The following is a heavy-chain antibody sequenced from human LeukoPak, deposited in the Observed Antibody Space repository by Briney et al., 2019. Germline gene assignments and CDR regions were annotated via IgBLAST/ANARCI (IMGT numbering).Heavy chain of an antibody. J-gene: IGHJ4*02. D-gene: IGHD3/OR15-3a*01. Sequence: PGGSLRLSCAASGFTFSSYGMHWVRQAPGKGLEWVAVISYDGSNKYYADSVKGRFTISRDNSKNTLYLQMNSLRAEDTAVYYCAKDRTGSQWRGYFDYWGQGTLVTVSS. CDR1: GFTFSSYG. V-gene: IGHV3-30*18. CDR2: ISYDGSNK. CDR3: AKDRTGSQWRGYFDY.